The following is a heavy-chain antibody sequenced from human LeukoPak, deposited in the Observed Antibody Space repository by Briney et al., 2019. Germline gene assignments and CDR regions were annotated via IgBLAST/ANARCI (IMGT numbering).Heavy chain of an antibody. V-gene: IGHV4-59*01. CDR3: ARDGGMECYYCLDC. CDR2: IYYSGST. Sequence: SETLSLTCTVSGGSISSYYWSWIRQPPGKGLEWIGYIYYSGSTNYNPSLKSRVTISVDTSKNQFSLKLSSVTAADTAVYYCARDGGMECYYCLDCWGQGTLVTVSS. D-gene: IGHD1-26*01. J-gene: IGHJ4*02. CDR1: GGSISSYY.